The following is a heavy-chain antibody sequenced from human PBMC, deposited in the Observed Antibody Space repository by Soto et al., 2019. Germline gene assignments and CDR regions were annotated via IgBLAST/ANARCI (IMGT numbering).Heavy chain of an antibody. D-gene: IGHD2-2*01. CDR1: GFTFSSYS. V-gene: IGHV3-21*01. J-gene: IGHJ4*02. CDR3: ARDPISVVPAAQ. Sequence: EVQLVESGGGLVKPGGSLRLSCAASGFTFSSYSMNWVRQAPGKGLEWVSSISSSSSYIYYADSVKGRFTISRDNAKNSLYLQMNSLRAEDTAVYYGARDPISVVPAAQWGQGTLVTVSS. CDR2: ISSSSSYI.